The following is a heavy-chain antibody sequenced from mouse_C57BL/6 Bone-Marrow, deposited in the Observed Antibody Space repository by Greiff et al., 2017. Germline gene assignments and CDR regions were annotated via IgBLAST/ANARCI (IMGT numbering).Heavy chain of an antibody. CDR3: ARPPYYYGSSPLYFDV. Sequence: EVKLVESGGDLVKPGGSLKLSCAASGFTFSSYGMSWVRQTPDKRLEWVATISSGGSYTYYPDSVKGRFTISRDNAKNTLYLQMSSLKSEDTAMYYCARPPYYYGSSPLYFDVWGTGTTVTVSS. CDR2: ISSGGSYT. CDR1: GFTFSSYG. V-gene: IGHV5-6*01. D-gene: IGHD1-1*01. J-gene: IGHJ1*03.